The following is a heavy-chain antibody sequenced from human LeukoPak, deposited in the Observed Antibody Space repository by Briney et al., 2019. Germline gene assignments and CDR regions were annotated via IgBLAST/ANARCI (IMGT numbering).Heavy chain of an antibody. CDR2: ISSGSSFI. V-gene: IGHV3-21*01. CDR3: ARDSGDGYKTAFDY. J-gene: IGHJ4*02. D-gene: IGHD5-24*01. Sequence: GGSLRLSCAASGFTFDDYGMNWGRQAPGKGLEWVSSISSGSSFIYYADSVKGRFTISRDNAKNSLCLQMNSLRAEDTAVYYCARDSGDGYKTAFDYWGQGTLVTVSS. CDR1: GFTFDDYG.